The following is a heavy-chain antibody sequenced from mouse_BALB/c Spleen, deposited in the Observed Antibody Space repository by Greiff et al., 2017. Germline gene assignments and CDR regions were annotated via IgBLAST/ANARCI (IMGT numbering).Heavy chain of an antibody. D-gene: IGHD2-1*01. CDR2: IDPANGNT. Sequence: EVKLVESGAELVKPGASVKLSCTASGFNIKDTYMHWVKQRPEQGLEWIGRIDPANGNTKYDPKFQGKATITADTSSNTAYLQLSSLTSEDTAVYYCARESPIYYGNYWYFDVWGAGTTVTVSS. J-gene: IGHJ1*01. CDR1: GFNIKDTY. V-gene: IGHV14-3*02. CDR3: ARESPIYYGNYWYFDV.